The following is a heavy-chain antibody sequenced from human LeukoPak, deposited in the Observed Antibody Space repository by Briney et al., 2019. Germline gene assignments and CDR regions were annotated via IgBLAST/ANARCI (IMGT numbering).Heavy chain of an antibody. Sequence: SETLSLTCTVSGGSISSSSYYWGWIRQPPGKGLEWIGSIYYSGSTYYNPSLKSRVTISVDTSKNQFSLKLNSVTAADTAVYYCARESYYDSSGYSHDAFDIWGQGTMVTVSS. CDR3: ARESYYDSSGYSHDAFDI. V-gene: IGHV4-39*07. CDR2: IYYSGST. D-gene: IGHD3-22*01. CDR1: GGSISSSSYY. J-gene: IGHJ3*02.